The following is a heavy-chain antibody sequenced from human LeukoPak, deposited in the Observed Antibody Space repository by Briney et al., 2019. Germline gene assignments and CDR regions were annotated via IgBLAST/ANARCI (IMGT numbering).Heavy chain of an antibody. Sequence: ASVKVSCKASGYTFTSYGISWVRQAPGQGLEWMGWISAYNGNTNYAQKLQGRVTMTTDTSTSTAYMELRSLRSDDTAVYYCARGPPWKYTGYSSGWYGSEYFQHWGQGTLVTVSS. J-gene: IGHJ1*01. CDR3: ARGPPWKYTGYSSGWYGSEYFQH. D-gene: IGHD6-19*01. CDR2: ISAYNGNT. V-gene: IGHV1-18*01. CDR1: GYTFTSYG.